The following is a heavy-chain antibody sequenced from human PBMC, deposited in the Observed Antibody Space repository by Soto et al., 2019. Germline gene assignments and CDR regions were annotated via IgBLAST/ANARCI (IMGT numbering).Heavy chain of an antibody. D-gene: IGHD4-4*01. CDR1: GGTFSSYA. Sequence: GASVKVSCKASGGTFSSYAISWVRQAPGQGLEWMGGIIPIFGTANYAQKFQGRVTITADESTSTAYMELSSLRSEDTAVYYCARVAFYSNYGELANWFDPWGQGTLVTVSS. CDR2: IIPIFGTA. J-gene: IGHJ5*02. CDR3: ARVAFYSNYGELANWFDP. V-gene: IGHV1-69*13.